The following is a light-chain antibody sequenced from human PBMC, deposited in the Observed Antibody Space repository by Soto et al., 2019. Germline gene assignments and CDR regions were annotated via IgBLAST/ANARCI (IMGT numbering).Light chain of an antibody. J-gene: IGKJ2*01. CDR2: EVS. CDR3: LQSVQVPYT. CDR1: QSLLYSDGKTL. V-gene: IGKV2D-29*02. Sequence: DIVMTQTPFSLSVTPGQPASISCKSSQSLLYSDGKTLLYWYLQKPGQSPQLLIYEVSNRFSGVPERFSGSGSRPDFTLKISRVEAGDVSVYCCLQSVQVPYTFGQGTKVE.